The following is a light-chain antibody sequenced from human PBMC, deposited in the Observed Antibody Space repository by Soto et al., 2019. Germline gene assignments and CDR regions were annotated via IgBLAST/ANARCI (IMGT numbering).Light chain of an antibody. Sequence: AIQMTQSPSSLSASVGDRVTITCRASQGISNDLGWYQQKPGKAPKLLSYGASSLESGVPSRVSGSGPGTDVTLTISSPQPEDLATNYCPQEYNYPLTCGGGTKVEIK. V-gene: IGKV1-6*01. CDR1: QGISND. CDR2: GAS. J-gene: IGKJ4*02. CDR3: PQEYNYPLT.